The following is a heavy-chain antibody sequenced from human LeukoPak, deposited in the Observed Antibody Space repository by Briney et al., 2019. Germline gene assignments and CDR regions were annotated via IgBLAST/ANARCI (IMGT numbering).Heavy chain of an antibody. CDR3: ARGIGWELPRAFDI. CDR1: GYTFTSYD. Sequence: ASVKVSCKASGYTFTSYDINWVRQAPGQGLEWMGWISAYNGNTNYAQKLQGRVTMTTDTSTSTAYMELRSLRSDDTAVYYCARGIGWELPRAFDIWGQGTMVTVSS. CDR2: ISAYNGNT. V-gene: IGHV1-18*01. J-gene: IGHJ3*02. D-gene: IGHD1-26*01.